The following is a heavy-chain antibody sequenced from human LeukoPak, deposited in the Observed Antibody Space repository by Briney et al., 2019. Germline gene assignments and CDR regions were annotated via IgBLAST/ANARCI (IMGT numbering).Heavy chain of an antibody. J-gene: IGHJ4*02. V-gene: IGHV4-61*01. CDR2: IYYSGTT. CDR3: AGGWSL. Sequence: KPSETLSLTCTVSGGSVSSGNHYWNWIRQPPGKGLEWIGNIYYSGTTNYNPSLKSRLTISADTSKNQVCLKLNSVTAADTAVYYCAGGWSLWGQGTLVTVSS. CDR1: GGSVSSGNHY. D-gene: IGHD1-26*01.